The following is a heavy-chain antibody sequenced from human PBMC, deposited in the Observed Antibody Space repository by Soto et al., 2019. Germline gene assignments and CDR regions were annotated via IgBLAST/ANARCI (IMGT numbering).Heavy chain of an antibody. CDR1: GFTFSSYG. CDR3: AKGRGYIAARPSFFDY. V-gene: IGHV3-30*18. D-gene: IGHD6-6*01. Sequence: GGSLRLSCAASGFTFSSYGMHWVRQAPGKGLEWVAVISYDGSNKYYADSVKGRFTISRDNSKNTLYLQMNSLRAEDTAVYYCAKGRGYIAARPSFFDYWVHGTLVTVSS. CDR2: ISYDGSNK. J-gene: IGHJ4*01.